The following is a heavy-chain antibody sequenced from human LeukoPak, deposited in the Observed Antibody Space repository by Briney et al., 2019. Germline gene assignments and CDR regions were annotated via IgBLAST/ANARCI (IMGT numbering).Heavy chain of an antibody. CDR3: AKSFSTYSYDASHSRGAFDI. J-gene: IGHJ3*02. CDR1: GFIFSTYS. Sequence: PGGSLRLSCAASGFIFSTYSMNWVRQAPGKGLEWVSSISTSSSYIYYADSVKGRFTISRDNANDSLYLQMHSLRAEDTAVYYCAKSFSTYSYDASHSRGAFDIWGHGTMVTVSS. CDR2: ISTSSSYI. D-gene: IGHD3-22*01. V-gene: IGHV3-21*01.